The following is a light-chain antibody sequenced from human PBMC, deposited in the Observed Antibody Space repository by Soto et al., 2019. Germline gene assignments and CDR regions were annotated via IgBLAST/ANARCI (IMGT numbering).Light chain of an antibody. Sequence: IVLTQSPGTLSLSPGERATLSCRASQSVPKSYLGWYQQRPGQALGLLIYDVSNRATGIPDRFSGSESGTDYTLTISRLEPEDFAVYYCHQYAWSPLTFGQGTRLEIK. CDR3: HQYAWSPLT. V-gene: IGKV3-20*01. CDR1: QSVPKSY. CDR2: DVS. J-gene: IGKJ5*01.